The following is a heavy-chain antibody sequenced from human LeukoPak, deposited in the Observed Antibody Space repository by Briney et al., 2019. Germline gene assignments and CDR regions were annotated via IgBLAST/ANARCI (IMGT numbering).Heavy chain of an antibody. CDR2: ISAYNGNT. CDR1: GYTFTSYG. CDR3: ARDLTTSGFGGSDY. V-gene: IGHV1-18*01. J-gene: IGHJ4*02. D-gene: IGHD3-10*01. Sequence: GASVKVSSKASGYTFTSYGISWVRQAPGQGLEWMGWISAYNGNTNYAQKLQGRVTMTTDTSTSTAYMELRSLRSDDTAVYYCARDLTTSGFGGSDYWGQGTLVTVSS.